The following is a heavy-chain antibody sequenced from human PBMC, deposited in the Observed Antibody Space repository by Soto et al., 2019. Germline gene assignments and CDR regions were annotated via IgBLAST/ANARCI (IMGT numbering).Heavy chain of an antibody. J-gene: IGHJ4*02. CDR3: ASLIVGATNDFDY. CDR1: GFTVSSNY. CDR2: IYSGGST. Sequence: PGGSLRLSCAASGFTVSSNYMSWVRQAPGKGLEWVSVIYSGGSTYYADSVKGRFTISRDNSKNTLYLQMNSLRAEDTAVYYCASLIVGATNDFDYWGQGTLVTVPQ. D-gene: IGHD1-26*01. V-gene: IGHV3-53*01.